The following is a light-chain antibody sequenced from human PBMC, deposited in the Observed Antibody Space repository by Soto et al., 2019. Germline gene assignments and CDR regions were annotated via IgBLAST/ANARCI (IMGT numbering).Light chain of an antibody. J-gene: IGKJ4*01. CDR1: QSVTSR. V-gene: IGKV1-5*01. CDR2: GAS. Sequence: DIQMTQSPSTLSASVGDRVTITCRASQSVTSRLAWYQQKPGKAPKLLIYGASNLESGVPSRFSGSGSGTVFALTISSLQPDDFATYCCQQYNSYSLSFGGGTTVEIK. CDR3: QQYNSYSLS.